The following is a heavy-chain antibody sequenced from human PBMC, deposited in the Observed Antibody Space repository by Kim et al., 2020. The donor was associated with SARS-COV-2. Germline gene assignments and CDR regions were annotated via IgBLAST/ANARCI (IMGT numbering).Heavy chain of an antibody. CDR3: ARASLNWFDP. J-gene: IGHJ5*02. V-gene: IGHV1-18*01. CDR2: NT. Sequence: NTNYAQKLQGRVTMTTDTSTSTAYMELRSLRSDDTAVYYCARASLNWFDPWGQGTLVTVSS.